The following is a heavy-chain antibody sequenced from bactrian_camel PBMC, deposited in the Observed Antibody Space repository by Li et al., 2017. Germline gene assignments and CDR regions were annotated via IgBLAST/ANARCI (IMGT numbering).Heavy chain of an antibody. V-gene: IGHV3S6*01. D-gene: IGHD1*01. CDR2: IEIDGRT. CDR3: AASIYRCRGSMLATRFRN. J-gene: IGHJ4*01. CDR1: EYTISIGPC. Sequence: VQLVESGGGSVQAGGSLRLSCAVSEYTISIGPCMAWFRQAPGKEREGVAIIEIDGRTTYADSVKGRFTISKDIAKNTLYLQMNSLKPEDTAMYYCAASIYRCRGSMLATRFRNWGQGTQVTVS.